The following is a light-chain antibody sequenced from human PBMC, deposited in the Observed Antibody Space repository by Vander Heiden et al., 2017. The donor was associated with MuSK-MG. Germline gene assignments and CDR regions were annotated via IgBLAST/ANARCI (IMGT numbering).Light chain of an antibody. V-gene: IGLV2-14*01. CDR1: NTDIGTYNY. CDR2: AVD. CDR3: ASYTFTDTLV. J-gene: IGLJ2*01. Sequence: QSDLTQPASVSESPGQSISISCTGSNTDIGTYNYVSWYQHHPGKAPKLMIYAVDNRSSGVSNRFSGSKSGNTASLTISELQAEDEANYYCASYTFTDTLVFGGGTKLTVL.